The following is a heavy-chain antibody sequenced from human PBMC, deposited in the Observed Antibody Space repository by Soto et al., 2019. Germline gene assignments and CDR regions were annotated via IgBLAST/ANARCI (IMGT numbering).Heavy chain of an antibody. CDR3: AKGSTYSFYFDH. CDR2: IIGNSGTT. D-gene: IGHD5-18*01. V-gene: IGHV3-23*01. CDR1: GFSFSSYD. Sequence: GGSLRLSCVASGFSFSSYDMSWVRQAPGKGLEWVSFIIGNSGTTYYADSVKGRFTISRDHSKNTLYLQMSRLGAEDTAAYYCAKGSTYSFYFDHWGQGPLVTVSS. J-gene: IGHJ4*01.